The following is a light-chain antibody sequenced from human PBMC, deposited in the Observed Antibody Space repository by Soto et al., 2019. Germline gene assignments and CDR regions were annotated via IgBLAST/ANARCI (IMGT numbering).Light chain of an antibody. CDR3: CSYTSSSTKV. CDR2: DVT. CDR1: SSDVGGYDF. J-gene: IGLJ1*01. Sequence: QSVLTQPRSVSGSPGQSVTISCTGTSSDVGGYDFVTWYQQHPGKAPKLMIYDVTKRPSGVPDRFSGSKSGNSAFLTISGLQAEDEADYYCCSYTSSSTKVFGTGTKLTVL. V-gene: IGLV2-11*01.